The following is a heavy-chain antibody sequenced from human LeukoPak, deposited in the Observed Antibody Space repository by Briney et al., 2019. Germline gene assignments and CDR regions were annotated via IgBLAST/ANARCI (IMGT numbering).Heavy chain of an antibody. J-gene: IGHJ6*02. Sequence: PSETLPLTCTVSGGSISSYYWSWIRQPPGKGLEWIGYIYYSGSTNYNPSLKSRVTISVDTSKNQFSLKLSSVTAADTAVYYCARGVSRGMDVWGQGTTVTVSS. CDR3: ARGVSRGMDV. D-gene: IGHD3-3*01. V-gene: IGHV4-59*01. CDR2: IYYSGST. CDR1: GGSISSYY.